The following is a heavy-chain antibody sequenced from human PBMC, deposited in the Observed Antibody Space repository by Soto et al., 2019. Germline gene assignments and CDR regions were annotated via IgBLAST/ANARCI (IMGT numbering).Heavy chain of an antibody. CDR3: ARPLDTGGWNDY. J-gene: IGHJ4*02. Sequence: GDSLKISCKGCGYSVTSYWIGLVRQMPGKGLEWMGIIYPGDSDTRYSPSFEGQVTISADKSISTAYLQWSSLKASDTATYYCARPLDTGGWNDYWGQGNLVTVSA. D-gene: IGHD6-19*01. CDR2: IYPGDSDT. V-gene: IGHV5-51*01. CDR1: GYSVTSYW.